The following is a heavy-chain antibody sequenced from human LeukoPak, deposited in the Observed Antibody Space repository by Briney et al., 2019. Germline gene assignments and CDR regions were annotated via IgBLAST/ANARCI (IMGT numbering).Heavy chain of an antibody. J-gene: IGHJ3*02. CDR1: GFTFNGYA. V-gene: IGHV3-23*01. CDR2: ISPTGAGT. Sequence: QPGRSLRLSCAASGFTFNGYAMSWARQAPGKGLEWVSAISPTGAGTYYADSVKGLFTISRDNSKNTLYLQMNSLRAEDTAVYYCAKYTERAFDIWGQGTMVTVSS. CDR3: AKYTERAFDI. D-gene: IGHD2-2*02.